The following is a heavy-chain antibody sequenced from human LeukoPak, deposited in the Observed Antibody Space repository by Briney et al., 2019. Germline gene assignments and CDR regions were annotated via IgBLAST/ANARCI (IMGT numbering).Heavy chain of an antibody. V-gene: IGHV1-2*02. J-gene: IGHJ1*01. CDR3: ARDGVGCYDSSGYYYFQH. CDR2: INPNSGGT. Sequence: GASVKVSCKASGYTFTGYYMHWVRQAPGQGLEWMGWINPNSGGTNYAQKFQGRVTMTRDTSISTAYMELSRLRSDDTAVYYCARDGVGCYDSSGYYYFQHWGQGTLVTVSS. D-gene: IGHD3-22*01. CDR1: GYTFTGYY.